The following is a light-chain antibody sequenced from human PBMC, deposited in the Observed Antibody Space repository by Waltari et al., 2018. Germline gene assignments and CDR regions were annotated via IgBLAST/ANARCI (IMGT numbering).Light chain of an antibody. CDR3: SSHTGGSTFVL. V-gene: IGLV2-14*01. CDR1: SSDVGGYNF. CDR2: DVS. Sequence: QSALTQPASVSGSPGQSITISCTGTSSDVGGYNFVSWYQQEPGKAPKVMIFDVSKRASGVSYVCSGAKSGNTASLTISGLQAEDEADYYCSSHTGGSTFVLFGGGTKLTVL. J-gene: IGLJ2*01.